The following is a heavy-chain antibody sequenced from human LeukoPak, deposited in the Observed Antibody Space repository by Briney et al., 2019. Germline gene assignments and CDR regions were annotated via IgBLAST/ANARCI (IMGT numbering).Heavy chain of an antibody. Sequence: SQTLSLTCTVSGGSISSGDYYWSWIRQPPGKGLEWIGYIYYSGSIYYNPSLKSRVTISVDTSKNQFSLKLSSVTAADTAVYYCAREEGTTVTTYRGGMVYWGQGTLVTVSS. D-gene: IGHD4-17*01. CDR3: AREEGTTVTTYRGGMVY. CDR1: GGSISSGDYY. CDR2: IYYSGSI. V-gene: IGHV4-30-4*01. J-gene: IGHJ4*02.